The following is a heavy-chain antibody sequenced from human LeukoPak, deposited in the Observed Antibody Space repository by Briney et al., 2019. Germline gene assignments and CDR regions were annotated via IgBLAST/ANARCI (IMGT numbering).Heavy chain of an antibody. D-gene: IGHD6-19*01. CDR1: GGSISGSDYY. Sequence: SETLSLTCTVSGGSISGSDYYWGWIRQPPGKGLEWIASIYYSGSTYYNPSLKSRVTIPVDPSKNQFSLKLSPVTAADTAVYYCASSSGFGAFDIWGQGTVVTVSS. V-gene: IGHV4-39*07. CDR2: IYYSGST. J-gene: IGHJ3*02. CDR3: ASSSGFGAFDI.